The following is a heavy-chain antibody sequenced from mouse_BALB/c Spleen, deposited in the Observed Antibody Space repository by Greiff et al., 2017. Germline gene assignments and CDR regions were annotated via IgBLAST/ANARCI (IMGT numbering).Heavy chain of an antibody. J-gene: IGHJ4*01. CDR1: GYTFTSYV. CDR3: ARPPIYDVYYYAMDY. V-gene: IGHV1-14*01. Sequence: EVQVVESGPELVKPGASVKMSCKASGYTFTSYVMHWVKQKPGQGLEWIGYINPYNDGTKYTEKFKGKATLTSDKTSSTAYMELSSLTSEDSAVYYCARPPIYDVYYYAMDYWGQGTSVTVSS. CDR2: INPYNDGT. D-gene: IGHD2-3*01.